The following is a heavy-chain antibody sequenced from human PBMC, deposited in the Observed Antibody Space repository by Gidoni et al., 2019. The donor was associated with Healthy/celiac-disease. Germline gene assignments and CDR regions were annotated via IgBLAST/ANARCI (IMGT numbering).Heavy chain of an antibody. CDR3: AREGATYYDFWSGSGDWFDP. Sequence: QVQLVESGGGVVQPGRSLRLSCAASGFTFSSYGLHWVRQAPGKGLEWVAVIWYDGSNKYYADSVKGRFTISRDNSKNTLYLQMNSLRAEDTAVYYCAREGATYYDFWSGSGDWFDPWGQGTLVTVSS. CDR2: IWYDGSNK. D-gene: IGHD3-3*01. V-gene: IGHV3-33*01. CDR1: GFTFSSYG. J-gene: IGHJ5*02.